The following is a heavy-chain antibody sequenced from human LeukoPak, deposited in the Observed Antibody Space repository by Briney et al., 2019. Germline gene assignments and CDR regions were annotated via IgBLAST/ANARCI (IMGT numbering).Heavy chain of an antibody. V-gene: IGHV3-21*01. D-gene: IGHD3-22*01. CDR2: ISSSSSYI. CDR3: ARSITMIVVVITTGAFDI. CDR1: GFTFSSYS. Sequence: GGSLRLSCAASGFTFSSYSMNWVRQAPGKGLEWVSSISSSSSYIYYADSVKGRFTTSRDNAKNSLYLQMNSLRAEDTAVYYCARSITMIVVVITTGAFDIWGQGTMVTVSS. J-gene: IGHJ3*02.